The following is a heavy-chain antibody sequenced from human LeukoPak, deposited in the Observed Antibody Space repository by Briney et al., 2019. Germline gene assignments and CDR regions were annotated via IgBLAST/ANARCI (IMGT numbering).Heavy chain of an antibody. CDR2: ISSSGSTI. Sequence: GGSLRLSCAASGFTFSDYYMSWIRQAPGKGLEWVSYISSSGSTIYYADSVKGRFTISRDNAKNSLYLQMNSLRAEDTAVYYCARDSSGYYTDNWFDPWGQGTLVTVSS. CDR1: GFTFSDYY. CDR3: ARDSSGYYTDNWFDP. J-gene: IGHJ5*02. V-gene: IGHV3-11*01. D-gene: IGHD3-3*01.